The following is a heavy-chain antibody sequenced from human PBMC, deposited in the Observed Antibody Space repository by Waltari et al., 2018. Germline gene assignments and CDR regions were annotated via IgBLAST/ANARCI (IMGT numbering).Heavy chain of an antibody. D-gene: IGHD6-25*01. Sequence: QVQLQESGPGLVKPSETLSLTCAVSASHISSGYYWGWIRRPPGKGLEWIGSIYHSGSTYYNPSLKSRVTISVDTSKNQFSLKLSSVTAADTAVYYCARSLREYSGGWDDAFDIWDQGTMVTVSS. V-gene: IGHV4-38-2*01. CDR3: ARSLREYSGGWDDAFDI. CDR2: IYHSGST. CDR1: ASHISSGYY. J-gene: IGHJ3*02.